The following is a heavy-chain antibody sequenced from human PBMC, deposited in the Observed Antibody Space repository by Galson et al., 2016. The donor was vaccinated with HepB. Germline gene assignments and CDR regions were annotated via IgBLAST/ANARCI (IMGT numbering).Heavy chain of an antibody. V-gene: IGHV3-48*02. CDR3: ARAVLAAYDY. Sequence: DSVKGRFTISRDNAKNSLYLQMNSLRDEDTAMYYCARAVLAAYDYWGQGTLVTVSS. D-gene: IGHD2-21*01. J-gene: IGHJ4*02.